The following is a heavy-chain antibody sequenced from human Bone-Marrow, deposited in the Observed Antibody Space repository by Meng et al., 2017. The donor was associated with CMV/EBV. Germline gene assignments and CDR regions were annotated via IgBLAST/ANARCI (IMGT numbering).Heavy chain of an antibody. Sequence: SQTLSLTCAISGDSVSSNSAAWNWIRQSPSRGLEWLGRTYYRSKWYNDYAVSVKSRITSNPDTSKNQFSLQLNSVTPEDTAVYYCSREWGFKYYDSSGYYLSDAFDIWGQGTMVTVSS. CDR1: GDSVSSNSAA. J-gene: IGHJ3*02. CDR2: TYYRSKWYN. D-gene: IGHD3-22*01. CDR3: SREWGFKYYDSSGYYLSDAFDI. V-gene: IGHV6-1*01.